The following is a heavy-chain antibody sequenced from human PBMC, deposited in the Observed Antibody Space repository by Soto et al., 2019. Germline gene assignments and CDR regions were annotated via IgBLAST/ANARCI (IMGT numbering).Heavy chain of an antibody. CDR1: GFNFRSYG. J-gene: IGHJ4*03. V-gene: IGHV3-7*02. D-gene: IGHD2-8*02. CDR3: ARSPGGYYTD. CDR2: IEQDGSQR. Sequence: GGSMRLSCTAAGFNFRSYGRSWVRQGPEKGLEWVANIEQDGSQRWYGDSVKGRFTISRDNAKSTLYLQMNSLRAEDTAVYYYARSPGGYYTDWGQGTVVTVSS.